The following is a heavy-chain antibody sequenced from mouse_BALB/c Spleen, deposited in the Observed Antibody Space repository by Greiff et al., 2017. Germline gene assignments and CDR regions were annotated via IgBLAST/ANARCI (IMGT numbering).Heavy chain of an antibody. CDR1: GYTFTSYW. J-gene: IGHJ3*01. CDR3: ARGLGRGFAY. CDR2: INPSTGYT. Sequence: QVQLKESGAELAKPGASVKMSCKASGYTFTSYWMHWVKQRPGQGLEWIGYINPSTGYTEYNQKFKDKATLTADKSSSTAYMQLSSLTSEDSAVYYCARGLGRGFAYWGQGTLVTVSA. D-gene: IGHD4-1*01. V-gene: IGHV1-7*01.